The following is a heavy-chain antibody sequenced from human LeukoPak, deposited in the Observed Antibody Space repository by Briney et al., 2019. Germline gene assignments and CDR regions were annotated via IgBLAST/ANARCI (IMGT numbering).Heavy chain of an antibody. CDR3: ARRGVRGVPVDY. Sequence: PSETLSLTCTLSGGSINSGGYYWSWIRQHPGTGLEWIGYIYYSGSTYYNPSLKSRVTISVDTSKNQFSLKLSSVTAADTAVYYRARRGVRGVPVDYWGQGTLVTVSS. V-gene: IGHV4-31*03. CDR1: GGSINSGGYY. J-gene: IGHJ4*02. D-gene: IGHD3-10*01. CDR2: IYYSGST.